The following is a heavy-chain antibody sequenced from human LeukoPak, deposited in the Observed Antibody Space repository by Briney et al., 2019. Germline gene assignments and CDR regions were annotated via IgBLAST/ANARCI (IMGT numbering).Heavy chain of an antibody. J-gene: IGHJ4*02. V-gene: IGHV5-51*01. D-gene: IGHD3-22*01. CDR2: IYPGDSDT. CDR1: GYSFTSYW. Sequence: GESLKISCKGSGYSFTSYWIGWVRQMPGKGLEWVGIIYPGDSDTRYSPSFQGQVTISADKSISTAYLQWSSLKASDTAMYYCARRRYYYDSSGYYYDLFDYWGQGTLVTVSS. CDR3: ARRRYYYDSSGYYYDLFDY.